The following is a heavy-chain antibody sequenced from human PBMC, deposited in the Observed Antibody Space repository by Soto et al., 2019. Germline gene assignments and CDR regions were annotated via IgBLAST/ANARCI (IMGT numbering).Heavy chain of an antibody. V-gene: IGHV3-23*01. D-gene: IGHD1-26*01. Sequence: PGESLRLACAASGFTFSSYAMGWGRQGPGKGLEWVAVVSIGDSTYYADSVKGRFTISRDNSKKTLYLQMNSLRAEDTAVYYCAKSCCAKSHLGAMAPFDSWGQGALVTVSS. J-gene: IGHJ4*02. CDR3: AKSCCAKSHLGAMAPFDS. CDR2: VSIGDST. CDR1: GFTFSSYA.